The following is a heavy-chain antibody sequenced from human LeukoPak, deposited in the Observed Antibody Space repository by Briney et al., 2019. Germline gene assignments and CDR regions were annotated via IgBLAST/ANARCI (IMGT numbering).Heavy chain of an antibody. CDR1: GGSFSGYY. Sequence: SETLSLTCAVYGGSFSGYYWSWIRQPPGKGLEWIGEINHSGSTNYNPSLKSRVTISVDTSKNQFSLKLSSVTAADTAVYYCARIGDHPDSSGYYYSYDAFDIWGQGTMVTVSS. CDR2: INHSGST. J-gene: IGHJ3*02. V-gene: IGHV4-34*01. CDR3: ARIGDHPDSSGYYYSYDAFDI. D-gene: IGHD3-22*01.